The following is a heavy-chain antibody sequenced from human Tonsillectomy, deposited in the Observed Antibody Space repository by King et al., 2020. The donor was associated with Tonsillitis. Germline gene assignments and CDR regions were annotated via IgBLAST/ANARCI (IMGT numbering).Heavy chain of an antibody. CDR1: GFTFNTYT. CDR3: AREGVGGYGLGYDTSGPFDY. Sequence: VQLVESGGGLVKPGGSLRLSCAASGFTFNTYTMNWVRQAPGKGLEGVSSISSSSSYIYYADSVKGRFTISRDNAKNSLYLQMNSLRAEDTAVYYCAREGVGGYGLGYDTSGPFDYWRQGTLVTVSS. CDR2: ISSSSSYI. D-gene: IGHD3-22*01. J-gene: IGHJ4*02. V-gene: IGHV3-21*01.